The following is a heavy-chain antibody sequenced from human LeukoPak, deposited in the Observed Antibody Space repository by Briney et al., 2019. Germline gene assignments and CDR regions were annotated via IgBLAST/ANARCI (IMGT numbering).Heavy chain of an antibody. D-gene: IGHD2-8*01. J-gene: IGHJ4*02. CDR1: GFTFSRYW. CDR3: ARDWGAVLTVYHNDL. CDR2: IKQDGSEK. Sequence: GGSLRLSCAASGFTFSRYWMSWVRQAPGKGLEWVANIKQDGSEKYYVDSVKGRFTISRDNAKKSVYLQTNSLRAEDTAVYYCARDWGAVLTVYHNDLWGQGTLVTVSS. V-gene: IGHV3-7*05.